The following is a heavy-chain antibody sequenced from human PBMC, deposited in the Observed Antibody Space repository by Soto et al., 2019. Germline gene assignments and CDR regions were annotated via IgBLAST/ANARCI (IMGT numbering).Heavy chain of an antibody. CDR2: INAYNGNT. CDR1: GYRFTSYG. D-gene: IGHD3-16*01. CDR3: AMVDVYVTPSPQDV. V-gene: IGHV1-18*01. Sequence: QVKLVQAGAEVKNPGASVKVSCKASGYRFTSYGIGWVRQAPGQGLEWMGWINAYNGNTNYAQNLQGRVTLTTDTSTRTAYMELRSLRSNDTTVYYCAMVDVYVTPSPQDVWGQGTTVTVSS. J-gene: IGHJ6*02.